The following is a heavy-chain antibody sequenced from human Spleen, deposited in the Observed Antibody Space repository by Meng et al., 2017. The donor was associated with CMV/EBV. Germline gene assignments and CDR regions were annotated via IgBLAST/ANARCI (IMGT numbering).Heavy chain of an antibody. V-gene: IGHV1-18*01. D-gene: IGHD1-1*01. CDR2: INTSSADT. J-gene: IGHJ4*02. Sequence: CKASGYTFSSYGISWVRQAPGQGLEWMGWINTSSADTNYAQMLQGRVTMTTDPSTSTAYLHLRRLRSDDTAVYYCARENNWNDVADYWGQGTPVTVSS. CDR3: ARENNWNDVADY. CDR1: GYTFSSYG.